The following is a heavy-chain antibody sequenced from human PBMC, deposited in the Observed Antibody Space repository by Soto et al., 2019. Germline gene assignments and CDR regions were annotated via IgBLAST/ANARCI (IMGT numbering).Heavy chain of an antibody. CDR2: INPNSGGT. Sequence: SSVKVSCKASGYPFTGYYMHWVRQAPGQGLEWMGWINPNSGGTNYAQKFQGRVTMTRDTSISTAYMELSRLRSDDTAVYYCAREKGGTSEGNALHSWGEGTMVTFSS. CDR3: AREKGGTSEGNALHS. V-gene: IGHV1-2*02. J-gene: IGHJ3*02. CDR1: GYPFTGYY. D-gene: IGHD2-15*01.